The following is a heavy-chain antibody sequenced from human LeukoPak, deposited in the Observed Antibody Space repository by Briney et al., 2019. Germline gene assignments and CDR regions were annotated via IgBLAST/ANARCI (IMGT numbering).Heavy chain of an antibody. CDR2: ISNSSSYI. V-gene: IGHV3-21*01. Sequence: PGGSLRLSCAASGFTFSSSSMNWVRQAPGKGLEWVSSISNSSSYIYYPDSVKGRFTISRDNAKNSLYLQMNSLRAEDTAVYYCARRVAAAADAFDIWGQGTMVTVSS. D-gene: IGHD6-13*01. CDR1: GFTFSSSS. J-gene: IGHJ3*02. CDR3: ARRVAAAADAFDI.